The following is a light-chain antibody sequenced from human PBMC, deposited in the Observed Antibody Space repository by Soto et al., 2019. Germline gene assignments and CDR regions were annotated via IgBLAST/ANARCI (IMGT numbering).Light chain of an antibody. CDR3: QQYGSSPRLT. CDR2: GAS. V-gene: IGKV3-20*01. Sequence: EIVLTQSPGTLSLSPGERATLSCRASQSVSSSYLAWYQQKPGQAPRLLIYGASSRATGIPDRFSGSGSGTDFTLTISRLEPEDFAVYYCQQYGSSPRLTFGGGTKVDFK. J-gene: IGKJ4*01. CDR1: QSVSSSY.